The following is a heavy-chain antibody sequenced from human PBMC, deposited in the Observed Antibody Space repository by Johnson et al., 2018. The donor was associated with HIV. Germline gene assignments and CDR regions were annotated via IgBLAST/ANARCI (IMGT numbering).Heavy chain of an antibody. CDR1: GFTFSNAW. V-gene: IGHV3-15*01. CDR3: TTERGSSWYPPDAFDI. Sequence: VQLVESGGGLVKPGGSLRLSCAASGFTFSNAWMSWVRQAPGKGLEWVGRIKSKTDGGTTDYAAPVKGRFTISRDDSKNTLYLQMNSLKTEDTAVYYCTTERGSSWYPPDAFDIWGQWTMVTVSS. D-gene: IGHD6-13*01. J-gene: IGHJ3*02. CDR2: IKSKTDGGTT.